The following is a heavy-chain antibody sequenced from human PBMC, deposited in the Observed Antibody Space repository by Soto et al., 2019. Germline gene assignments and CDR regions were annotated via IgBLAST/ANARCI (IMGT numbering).Heavy chain of an antibody. Sequence: QVQLVESGGGVVQPGRSLRLSCAASGFTFSSYGMHWVRQAPGKGLEWVALMSYDGITNYYADSVKGRFTISRDASKNTMDLQMNRLRAEDTAVYYCAKDLGWGCIGTICHGDYYGMDVWGQGTTVTVSS. CDR1: GFTFSSYG. CDR3: AKDLGWGCIGTICHGDYYGMDV. J-gene: IGHJ6*02. V-gene: IGHV3-30*18. D-gene: IGHD2-8*02. CDR2: MSYDGITN.